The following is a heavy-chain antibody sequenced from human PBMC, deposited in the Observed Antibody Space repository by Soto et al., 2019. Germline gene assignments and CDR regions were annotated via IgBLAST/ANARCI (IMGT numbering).Heavy chain of an antibody. V-gene: IGHV3-15*01. CDR3: TTAPYSSSSFSYYYYYGMDV. D-gene: IGHD6-6*01. CDR1: GFTFSKAW. Sequence: PGGSLRLSCAASGFTFSKAWMSWVRQAPGKGLEWVGRIKSKTDGGTTDYAAPVKGRFTISRDDSKNTLYLQMNSLKTEDTAVYYCTTAPYSSSSFSYYYYYGMDVWGQGTTVTVSS. J-gene: IGHJ6*02. CDR2: IKSKTDGGTT.